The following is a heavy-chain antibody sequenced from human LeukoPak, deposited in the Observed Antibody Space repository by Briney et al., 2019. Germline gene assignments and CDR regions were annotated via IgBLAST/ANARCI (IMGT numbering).Heavy chain of an antibody. D-gene: IGHD1-14*01. CDR3: ARVADEITYYFDY. CDR2: IIPIFGTA. CDR1: GGTFSSYA. Sequence: VASVKVSCKASGGTFSSYAISWVRQAPGQGLEWMGGIIPIFGTANYGQKFQGRVTITADESTSTAYMELSSLRSEDTAVYYCARVADEITYYFDYWGQGTLVTVSS. V-gene: IGHV1-69*13. J-gene: IGHJ4*02.